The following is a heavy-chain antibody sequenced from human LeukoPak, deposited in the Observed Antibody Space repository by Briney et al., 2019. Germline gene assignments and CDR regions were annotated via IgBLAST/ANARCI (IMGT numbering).Heavy chain of an antibody. D-gene: IGHD5-12*01. J-gene: IGHJ5*02. CDR2: IYYSGST. Sequence: SETLSLTCTVSGGSINSYYWSWIRQPPGKGLEWIGYIYYSGSTNYNPSLKSRVTISVDTSKNQFSLKLSSVTAADTAVYYCARDQAAGGYDNWFDPWGQGTLVTVSS. CDR3: ARDQAAGGYDNWFDP. V-gene: IGHV4-59*01. CDR1: GGSINSYY.